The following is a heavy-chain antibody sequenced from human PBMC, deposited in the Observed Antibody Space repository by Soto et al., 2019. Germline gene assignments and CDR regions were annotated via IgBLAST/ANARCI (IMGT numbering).Heavy chain of an antibody. J-gene: IGHJ4*02. V-gene: IGHV1-18*01. CDR3: ARDGFSTNFAY. CDR2: ISAYNGNT. Sequence: QVQLVQSGAEVKKPGASVKVSCKASGYTFTSYGISWVRQAPGQGLEWMGWISAYNGNTNYAQKLQGRXTXTXXTSTSTADMELRSLRSDDTAVYHCARDGFSTNFAYGGQGTLVTVSS. D-gene: IGHD6-13*01. CDR1: GYTFTSYG.